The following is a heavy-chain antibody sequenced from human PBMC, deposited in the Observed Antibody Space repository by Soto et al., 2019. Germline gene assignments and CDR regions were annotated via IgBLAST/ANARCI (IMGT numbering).Heavy chain of an antibody. CDR3: ARVHCSGGSCYGNYYYGMDV. D-gene: IGHD2-15*01. Sequence: QVQLVQSGAEVKKPGSSVKVSCKASGGTFSSYTISWVRQAPGQGLEWMGRIIPILGIANYAQKFQGRVTITADTSTSTAYMELSSLRSEDTAVYYCARVHCSGGSCYGNYYYGMDVWGQGTTVTVSS. CDR1: GGTFSSYT. V-gene: IGHV1-69*02. CDR2: IIPILGIA. J-gene: IGHJ6*02.